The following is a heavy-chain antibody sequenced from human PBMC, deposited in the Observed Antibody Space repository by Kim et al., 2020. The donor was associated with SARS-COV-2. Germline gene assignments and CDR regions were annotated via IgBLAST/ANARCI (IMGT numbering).Heavy chain of an antibody. CDR1: GGSISSYY. D-gene: IGHD6-19*01. CDR3: ASLLSGWYGDYYYGMDV. V-gene: IGHV4-59*01. CDR2: IYYSGST. Sequence: SETLSLTCTVSGGSISSYYWSWIRQPPGKGLEWIGYIYYSGSTNYNPSLKSRATISVDTSKNQFSLKLSSVTAADTAVYYCASLLSGWYGDYYYGMDVWGQGTTVTVSS. J-gene: IGHJ6*02.